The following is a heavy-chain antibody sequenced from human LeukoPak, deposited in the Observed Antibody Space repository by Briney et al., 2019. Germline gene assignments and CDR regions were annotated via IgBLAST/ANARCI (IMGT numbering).Heavy chain of an antibody. J-gene: IGHJ4*02. D-gene: IGHD6-13*01. V-gene: IGHV1-18*01. Sequence: ASVKVSCKASGYTFTSYVISWVRQAPGQGLEWMGWISAYNGNTNYAQKLQGRVTMTTDTSTSTAYMELRSLRSDDTAVYYCARVSPIAAAVAYYFDYWGQGTLVTVSS. CDR2: ISAYNGNT. CDR1: GYTFTSYV. CDR3: ARVSPIAAAVAYYFDY.